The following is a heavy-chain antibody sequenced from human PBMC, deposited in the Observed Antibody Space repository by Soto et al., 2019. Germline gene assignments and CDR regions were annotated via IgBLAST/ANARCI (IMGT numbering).Heavy chain of an antibody. D-gene: IGHD2-15*01. Sequence: QVQLVESGGGLVKPGGSMRLSCAASGFTFSDYYRSWIRQAPGKGLEWVSYISSSGSTIYYADSVKGRFTISRDNAKNSLYLQMNSLRAEDTAVYYCASWCRGGGSCYMAFDIWGQGTMVTVSS. CDR3: ASWCRGGGSCYMAFDI. J-gene: IGHJ3*02. CDR1: GFTFSDYY. V-gene: IGHV3-11*01. CDR2: ISSSGSTI.